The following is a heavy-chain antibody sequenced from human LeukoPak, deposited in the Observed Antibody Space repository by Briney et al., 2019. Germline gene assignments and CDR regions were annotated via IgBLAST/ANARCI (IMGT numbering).Heavy chain of an antibody. Sequence: SQTLSLTCAVSGGSISSGGYSWGWIRQPPGKGLEWIGYIYHSGSTYYNPSLKSRVTISVDRSKNQFSLKLSSVTAADTAVYYCARAKYYYGSGSPHFDYRGQGTLVTVSS. J-gene: IGHJ4*02. V-gene: IGHV4-30-2*01. CDR3: ARAKYYYGSGSPHFDY. D-gene: IGHD3-10*01. CDR1: GGSISSGGYS. CDR2: IYHSGST.